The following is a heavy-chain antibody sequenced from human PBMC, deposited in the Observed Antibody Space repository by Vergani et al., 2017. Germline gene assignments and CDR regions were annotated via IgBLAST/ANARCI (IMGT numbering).Heavy chain of an antibody. V-gene: IGHV4-59*10. J-gene: IGHJ2*01. CDR1: GESFSSFY. CDR2: VYTSGTT. Sequence: QVQLQQWGAGVVKPSGTLSLTCAVFGESFSSFYWSWIRQPPGKGLEWIGRVYTSGTTHYTPSLKSRVTMSLDTSKNHFSLNLTSVTAADTAVYYCARGIRGHWYFDLWGRGTLVTVSS. D-gene: IGHD6-25*01. CDR3: ARGIRGHWYFDL.